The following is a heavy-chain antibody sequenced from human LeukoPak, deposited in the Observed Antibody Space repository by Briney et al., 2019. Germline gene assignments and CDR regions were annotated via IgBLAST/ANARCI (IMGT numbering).Heavy chain of an antibody. Sequence: PEASVKVSCKASGYTFTSYAMNWVRQAPGQGLEWMRWINTNTGNPTYAQGFTGRFVFSLDTSVSTAYLQISSLKAEDTAVYFCARAFQSLGGLSLPDYWGQGTLVTVSS. V-gene: IGHV7-4-1*02. CDR2: INTNTGNP. J-gene: IGHJ4*02. CDR1: GYTFTSYA. CDR3: ARAFQSLGGLSLPDY. D-gene: IGHD3-16*02.